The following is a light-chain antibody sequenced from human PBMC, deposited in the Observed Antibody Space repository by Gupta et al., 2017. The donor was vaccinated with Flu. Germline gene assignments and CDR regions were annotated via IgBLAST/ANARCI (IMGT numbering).Light chain of an antibody. Sequence: QSALTQPASLSGSPGQSITISCTGTSSDVGGYNYVSWYQQHPGKAPKLMIYEVSNRPSGVSNRFSGSKSGNTASLTISELQAEDEADYYCSSYTSSSTYVFGTGTKVTVL. V-gene: IGLV2-14*01. J-gene: IGLJ1*01. CDR3: SSYTSSSTYV. CDR1: SSDVGGYNY. CDR2: EVS.